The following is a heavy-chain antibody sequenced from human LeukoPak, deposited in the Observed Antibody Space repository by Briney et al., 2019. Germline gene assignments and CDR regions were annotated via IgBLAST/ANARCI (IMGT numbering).Heavy chain of an antibody. V-gene: IGHV4-61*02. CDR2: IYTSGST. CDR1: GGSISSGSYY. Sequence: PSETLSLTCTVSGGSISSGSYYWSWIRQPAGKGLEWIGRIYTSGSTNYNPSLKSRVTISVDTSKNQFSLKLSSVTAADTAVYYCARGSSSSGKGFDHWGQGTLVTVSS. J-gene: IGHJ4*02. D-gene: IGHD6-6*01. CDR3: ARGSSSSGKGFDH.